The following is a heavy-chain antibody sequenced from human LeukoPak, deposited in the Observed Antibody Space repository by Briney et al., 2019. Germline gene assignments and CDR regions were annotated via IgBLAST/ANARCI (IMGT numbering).Heavy chain of an antibody. CDR2: ISAYNGNT. D-gene: IGHD5-18*01. CDR3: AGVPPGDTYGSKRFDP. V-gene: IGHV1-18*01. Sequence: ASLKVSCKASGYTFTSYAISWVRQAPGQGLEWMGWISAYNGNTNYVQNFQGRVTMTTDTSTRTAYMELRSLRSDDTAVYYCAGVPPGDTYGSKRFDPWGQGTLVTVSS. CDR1: GYTFTSYA. J-gene: IGHJ5*02.